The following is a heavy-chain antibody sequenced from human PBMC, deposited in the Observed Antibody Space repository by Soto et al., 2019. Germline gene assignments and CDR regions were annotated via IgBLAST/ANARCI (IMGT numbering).Heavy chain of an antibody. CDR3: AQSRCGGDCRRSDPSHYYYGVDV. D-gene: IGHD2-21*02. V-gene: IGHV2-5*02. CDR1: GFSLRTSGVG. CDR2: IYWDNDK. Sequence: QITLKESGPTLVKPTQTLTLTCTFSGFSLRTSGVGVGWIRQPPGKTLEWLALIYWDNDKRYSPSLRSRLTITKDTAENHVVLTMTNIDPVDKAKYYCAQSRCGGDCRRSDPSHYYYGVDVWGQGTTVTVSS. J-gene: IGHJ6*02.